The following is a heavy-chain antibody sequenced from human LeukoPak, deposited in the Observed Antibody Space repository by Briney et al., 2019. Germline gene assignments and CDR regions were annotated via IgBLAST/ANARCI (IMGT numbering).Heavy chain of an antibody. V-gene: IGHV3-23*01. CDR1: GVTFRSCV. CDR2: FGGSGTST. D-gene: IGHD5-24*01. CDR3: AKLEMATNV. Sequence: GGSMRVSCAASGVTFRSCVMCLVRQAPGERLEWVSVFGGSGTSTYYADSVKGRFTISRNNSKNTLHLQMNSLRVEDTAVYYCAKLEMATNVWGQITLVTVSS. J-gene: IGHJ4*02.